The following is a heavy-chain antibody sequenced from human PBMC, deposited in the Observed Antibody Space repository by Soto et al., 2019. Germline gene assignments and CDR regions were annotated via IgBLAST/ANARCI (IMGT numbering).Heavy chain of an antibody. D-gene: IGHD3-22*01. CDR3: AREVVVDYSDSSGYRPFDY. J-gene: IGHJ4*02. CDR2: IYYSGST. CDR1: GGSISSGGYY. Sequence: QVQLQESGPGLVKPSQTLSLTCTVSGGSISSGGYYWSWIRQHPGKGLEWIGYIYYSGSTYYNPSLKSRVTISVVTSKNQFSLKLSSVTAAATAVYYCAREVVVDYSDSSGYRPFDYWGQGTLVTVSS. V-gene: IGHV4-31*03.